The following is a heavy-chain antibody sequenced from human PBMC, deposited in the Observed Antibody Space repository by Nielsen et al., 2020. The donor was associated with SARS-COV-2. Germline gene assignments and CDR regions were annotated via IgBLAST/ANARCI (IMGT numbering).Heavy chain of an antibody. Sequence: GESLKISCAASGFTFSSYSMNWVRQAPGKGLEWVSSISSSSSYIYYADSVKGRFTISRDNAKNSLYLQMNSLRAEDTAVYYCARSAGWIDYWGQGTLVTVSS. CDR1: GFTFSSYS. CDR3: ARSAGWIDY. D-gene: IGHD2-15*01. V-gene: IGHV3-21*01. J-gene: IGHJ4*02. CDR2: ISSSSSYI.